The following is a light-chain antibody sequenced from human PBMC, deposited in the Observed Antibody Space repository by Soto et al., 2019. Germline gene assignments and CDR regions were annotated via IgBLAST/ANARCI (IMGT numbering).Light chain of an antibody. V-gene: IGKV3-11*01. CDR3: QQRDSWPRT. CDR2: DAS. J-gene: IGKJ4*01. Sequence: IVVTQSPATVSFSRGERATLPCRASQSVSSSLAWYQQKPGQAPRLLIYDASNRATGIPARFSASGSGTDFTLTISGLEPEDFALYYCQQRDSWPRTFGEGTKVDIK. CDR1: QSVSSS.